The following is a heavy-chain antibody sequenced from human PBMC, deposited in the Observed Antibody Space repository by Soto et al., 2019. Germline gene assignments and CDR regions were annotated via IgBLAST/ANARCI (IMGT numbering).Heavy chain of an antibody. CDR2: SYYSGNT. CDR3: PRAAMVRDLYYYYYYMDV. V-gene: IGHV4-59*01. Sequence: SEALSLTCAFGCGFISSCFWCVRRAPPREGVEWGGFSYYSGNTNYHPSLKSRVTITVDTSKNQVSLKLSSVSAADTAVYYCPRAAMVRDLYYYYYYMDVWGKGTTVTVSS. J-gene: IGHJ6*03. D-gene: IGHD3-10*01. CDR1: CGFISSCF.